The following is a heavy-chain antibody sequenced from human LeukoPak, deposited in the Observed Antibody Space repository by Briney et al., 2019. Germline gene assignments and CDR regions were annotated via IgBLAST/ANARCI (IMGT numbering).Heavy chain of an antibody. V-gene: IGHV5-51*01. Sequence: GDSLKISCKSSGYSFSSYWIGWVSQMPEKGLEWMEIIYPGDSDTRYSPSFQGQVTISIDKSISTAYLQWSSLKASDTAMYYCARGNDYGDYVGMGFWGQGTLVTVSS. CDR1: GYSFSSYW. CDR3: ARGNDYGDYVGMGF. J-gene: IGHJ4*02. CDR2: IYPGDSDT. D-gene: IGHD4-17*01.